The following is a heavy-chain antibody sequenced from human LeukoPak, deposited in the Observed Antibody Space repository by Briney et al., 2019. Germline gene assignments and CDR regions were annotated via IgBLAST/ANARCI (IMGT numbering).Heavy chain of an antibody. Sequence: GGSLRLSCAASGFTFSNYGMDWVRQAPGKGLVWVSRINTESTSTSYADSVKGRFTISRDNAKNTLYLQMNSLRPEDTAVYYCARDYDRYYMDVWGKGTTVTVSS. J-gene: IGHJ6*03. CDR1: GFTFSNYG. D-gene: IGHD3-3*01. CDR3: ARDYDRYYMDV. CDR2: INTESTST. V-gene: IGHV3-74*01.